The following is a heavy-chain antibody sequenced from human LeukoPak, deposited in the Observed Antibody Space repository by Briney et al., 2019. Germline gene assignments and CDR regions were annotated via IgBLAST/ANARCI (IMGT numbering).Heavy chain of an antibody. D-gene: IGHD2-2*02. CDR2: INHSGST. CDR1: GGSFSGYY. CDR3: AREGGNYCTSTSCNTLDAFDI. Sequence: PSETLSLTCAVYGGSFSGYYWSWIRQPPGKGLEWIGEINHSGSTNYNPSLKSRVTISVDTSKNQFSLKLSSVTAADTAVYCCAREGGNYCTSTSCNTLDAFDIWGQGTMVTVSS. J-gene: IGHJ3*02. V-gene: IGHV4-34*01.